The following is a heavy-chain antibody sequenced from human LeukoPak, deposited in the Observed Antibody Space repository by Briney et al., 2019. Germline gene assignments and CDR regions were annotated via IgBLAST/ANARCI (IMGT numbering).Heavy chain of an antibody. CDR3: AKELDTMFFDY. D-gene: IGHD3-10*02. V-gene: IGHV3-43*01. CDR2: AGWAGGTT. Sequence: GGSLRLSCATSGFNFHRYTIHWVRQAPGKGLEWDSLAGWAGGTTYYSDSVRGRFTISRDSGRNSVYLQMNSLTTDDTAFYFCAKELDTMFFDYWGQGALVTVSS. J-gene: IGHJ4*02. CDR1: GFNFHRYT.